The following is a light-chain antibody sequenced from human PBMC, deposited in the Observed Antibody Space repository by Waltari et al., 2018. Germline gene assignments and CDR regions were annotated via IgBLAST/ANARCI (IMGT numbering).Light chain of an antibody. CDR2: DDT. CDR3: QVWDHDSDRGV. J-gene: IGLJ3*02. V-gene: IGLV3-21*02. CDR1: RLACNN. Sequence: SVLTQPPSVSVAPGPPAMITCGGSRLACNNVHWSQRKPGPAPVLVVYDDTDRPSVIPERFSGSKSGNTATLTISRVEVGDEGDYYCQVWDHDSDRGVFGGGTNLTVL.